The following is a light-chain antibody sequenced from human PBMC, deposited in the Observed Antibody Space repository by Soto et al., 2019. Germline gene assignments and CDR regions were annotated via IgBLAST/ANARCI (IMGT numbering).Light chain of an antibody. V-gene: IGKV3-20*01. CDR3: QQYGTSFT. CDR2: GAA. J-gene: IGKJ5*01. CDR1: QSISGSY. Sequence: ERVLPQSPGTLSLSPGERATLSCGASQSISGSYLAWYQQQPGQAPRLLIYGAASRATDLPDRFSVSGSGADVTLTISRLGPEDFAVYYCQQYGTSFTFGQGTRLEIK.